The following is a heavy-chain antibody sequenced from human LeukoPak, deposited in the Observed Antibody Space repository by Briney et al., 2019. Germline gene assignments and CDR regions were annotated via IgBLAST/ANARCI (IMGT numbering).Heavy chain of an antibody. V-gene: IGHV4-59*01. J-gene: IGHJ3*02. CDR2: IYYSGST. D-gene: IGHD1-14*01. CDR1: GGSISSYY. CDR3: ASFFISAGRTGQHAFDI. Sequence: SETLSLTCTVSGGSISSYYWSWIRQPPGKGLEWIGYIYYSGSTNYNPSLKSRVTISVDTSKNQFSLKLSSVTAADTAVYYCASFFISAGRTGQHAFDIWGQGTMVTVSS.